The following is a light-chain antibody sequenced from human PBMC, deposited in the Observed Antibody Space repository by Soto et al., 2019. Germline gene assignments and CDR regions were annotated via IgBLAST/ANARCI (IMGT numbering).Light chain of an antibody. CDR3: QQYSTYSRT. V-gene: IGKV1-5*03. Sequence: DIQMTQSPSTLSAFVGDRVTITCRATETISSWLAWYQQKPGKAPRLLIYKASNLESGVPSRFSGSGSGTEFTLTISSLQPDDFATYYCQQYSTYSRTFGQGTKLEVK. CDR1: ETISSW. CDR2: KAS. J-gene: IGKJ2*01.